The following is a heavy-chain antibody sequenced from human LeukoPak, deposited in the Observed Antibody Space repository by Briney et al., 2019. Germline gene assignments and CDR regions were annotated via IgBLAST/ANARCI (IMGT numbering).Heavy chain of an antibody. V-gene: IGHV3-23*01. Sequence: GGSLRLSCAASGFTFSTYAMTWVRQAPGKGLEWVSGISGSGVSTYYADSVKGRFTISRDNSKNTLYLQMNSLRAGDTAVYYCAKVKYNGYDYIFDYWGQGTLVTVSS. J-gene: IGHJ4*02. CDR3: AKVKYNGYDYIFDY. CDR1: GFTFSTYA. CDR2: ISGSGVST. D-gene: IGHD5-12*01.